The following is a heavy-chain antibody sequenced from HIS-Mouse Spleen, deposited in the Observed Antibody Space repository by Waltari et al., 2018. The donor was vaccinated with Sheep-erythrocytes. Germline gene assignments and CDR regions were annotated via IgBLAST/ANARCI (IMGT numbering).Heavy chain of an antibody. CDR1: GGSISSSSYY. CDR3: ARRLPYSSSADGAKFDY. D-gene: IGHD6-13*01. V-gene: IGHV4-39*01. CDR2: IYYGGST. J-gene: IGHJ4*02. Sequence: QVQLQQWGAGLLKPSETLSLTCTVSGGSISSSSYYWGWIRQPPGKGLEWIGRIYYGGSTSYNPALKSRVTISVERSKNQCSLKLSSVTAADTAVYYCARRLPYSSSADGAKFDYWGQGTLVTVSS.